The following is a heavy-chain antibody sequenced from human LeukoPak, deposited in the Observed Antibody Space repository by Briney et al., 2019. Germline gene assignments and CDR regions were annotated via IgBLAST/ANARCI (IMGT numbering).Heavy chain of an antibody. CDR3: AREYNWNYVAYYYYGMDV. CDR1: GYTFTSYD. J-gene: IGHJ6*02. D-gene: IGHD1-7*01. Sequence: VKVSCKASGYTFTSYDINWVRQATGQGLEWMGWMNPNSGNTGYAQKFQGRVTMTRNTSISTAYMELSSLRSEDTAVYYCAREYNWNYVAYYYYGMDVWGQGTTVTVSS. V-gene: IGHV1-8*01. CDR2: MNPNSGNT.